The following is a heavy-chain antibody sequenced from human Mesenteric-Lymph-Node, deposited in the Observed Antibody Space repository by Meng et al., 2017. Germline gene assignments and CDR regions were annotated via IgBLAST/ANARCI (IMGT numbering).Heavy chain of an antibody. D-gene: IGHD2-2*01. CDR3: ARGGYCSSTSCYGLVGHYFGY. J-gene: IGHJ4*02. CDR1: GYTFTGYY. V-gene: IGHV1-2*02. CDR2: INPNSGVT. Sequence: ASVKVSCKASGYTFTGYYIHWVRQAPGQGLEWMGWINPNSGVTNYAQKFQGRVTMTRDTSISTAYMELSRLRSEDTAVYYCARGGYCSSTSCYGLVGHYFGYWGQGTLVTVSS.